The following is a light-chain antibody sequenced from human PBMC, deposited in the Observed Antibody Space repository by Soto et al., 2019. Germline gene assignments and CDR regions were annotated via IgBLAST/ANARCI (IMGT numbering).Light chain of an antibody. CDR3: QSYDSSLSGWV. J-gene: IGLJ3*02. CDR1: SSNIGAGYD. CDR2: GNS. Sequence: QSVLTQPPSVSGAPGQRVTIYCTESSSNIGAGYDVHWYQQLPGTAPKLLIYGNSNRPSGVPDRFSGSKSGTSASLAITGLQAEDEADYYCQSYDSSLSGWVFGGGTKLIVL. V-gene: IGLV1-40*01.